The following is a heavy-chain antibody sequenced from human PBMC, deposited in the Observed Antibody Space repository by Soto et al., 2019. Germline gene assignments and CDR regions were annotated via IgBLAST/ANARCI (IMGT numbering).Heavy chain of an antibody. D-gene: IGHD2-15*01. V-gene: IGHV3-11*06. CDR1: GFTCGDSY. CDR3: VRGGGGGLFDP. CDR2: ISPGSRYP. J-gene: IGHJ5*02. Sequence: PRWSLRLSCAGSGFTCGDSYMSWIRQAPGKGLEWLSYISPGSRYPAYADSVKGRFTISRDNAKRSLYLQMMSLTAEDTAIYYCVRGGGGGLFDPWGQGTMVTVSS.